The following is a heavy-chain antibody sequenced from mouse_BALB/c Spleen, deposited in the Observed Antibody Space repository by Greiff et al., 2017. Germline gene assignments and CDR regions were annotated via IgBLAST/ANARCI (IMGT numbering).Heavy chain of an antibody. CDR1: GFSLTSYG. CDR3: ARDSSGYEAWFAY. V-gene: IGHV2-9*02. D-gene: IGHD3-1*01. CDR2: IWAGGST. J-gene: IGHJ3*01. Sequence: VKLVESGPGLVAPSQSLSITCTVSGFSLTSYGVHWVRQPPGKGLEWLGVIWAGGSTNYNSALMSRLSISKDNSKSQVFLKMNSLQTDDTAMYYCARDSSGYEAWFAYWGQGTLVTVSA.